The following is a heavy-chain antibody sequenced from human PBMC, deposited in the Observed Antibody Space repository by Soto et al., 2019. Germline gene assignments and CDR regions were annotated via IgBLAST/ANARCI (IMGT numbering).Heavy chain of an antibody. CDR3: AKDYGTTVTSFDY. CDR1: GFTFSSYG. J-gene: IGHJ4*02. V-gene: IGHV3-30*18. D-gene: IGHD4-17*01. CDR2: ISYDGSNK. Sequence: GGSLRLSCAASGFTFSSYGMHWVRQAPGKGLEWVAVISYDGSNKYYADSVKGRFTISRDNSKNTLYLQMNSLRAEDTAVYYCAKDYGTTVTSFDYWGQGTLVTVSS.